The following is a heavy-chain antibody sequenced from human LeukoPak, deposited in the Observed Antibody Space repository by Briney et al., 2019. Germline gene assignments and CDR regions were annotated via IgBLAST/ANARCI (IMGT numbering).Heavy chain of an antibody. V-gene: IGHV3-30-3*01. CDR2: ISYDGSNK. CDR1: GFTFSSYA. Sequence: GGSLRLSCAASGFTFSSYAMHWVRQAPGKGLEWVAVISYDGSNKYYADSVKGRFTISRDNSKNTLYLQMNSLRAEDTAVYYCARGYSSGWYPSYYYYYGTDVWGQGTTVTVSS. CDR3: ARGYSSGWYPSYYYYYGTDV. D-gene: IGHD6-19*01. J-gene: IGHJ6*02.